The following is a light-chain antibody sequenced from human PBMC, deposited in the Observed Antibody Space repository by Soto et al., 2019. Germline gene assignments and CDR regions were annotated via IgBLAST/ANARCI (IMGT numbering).Light chain of an antibody. CDR2: KAS. Sequence: DIQMTQSPSTLSASVGDRVTITCRASQSISSWLAWYQQKPGTAPKLLIYKASTLQSGVPSRFSGSGSGTEFTLSSSSRQPDDSATYYCKQYNDNWMFDQGTKMEIK. V-gene: IGKV1-5*03. CDR3: KQYNDNWM. CDR1: QSISSW. J-gene: IGKJ1*01.